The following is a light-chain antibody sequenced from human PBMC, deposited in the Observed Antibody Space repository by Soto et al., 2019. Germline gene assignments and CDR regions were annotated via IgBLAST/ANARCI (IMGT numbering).Light chain of an antibody. CDR3: QQYNNWPPT. Sequence: EIVMTQSPATLSVSPGERATLSCRASQSVSSSYLAWYQQKPGQAPRLLIYGASSRATGIPDRFSGSGSGTEFTLTISSLQSEDFAVYYCQQYNNWPPTFGQGTKVDNK. CDR2: GAS. CDR1: QSVSSSY. J-gene: IGKJ1*01. V-gene: IGKV3D-15*01.